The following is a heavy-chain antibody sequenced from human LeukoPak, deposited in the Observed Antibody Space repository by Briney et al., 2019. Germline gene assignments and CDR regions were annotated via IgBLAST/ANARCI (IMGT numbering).Heavy chain of an antibody. V-gene: IGHV3-9*01. CDR2: ISWNSGSI. D-gene: IGHD3-3*01. Sequence: GRSLRLSCAASGFTFDDYAMHWVRQAPGKGLEWVSGISWNSGSIGYADSVKGRFTISRDNAKNSLYLQMNSLRAEDTAVYYCARGSKREYDFWSVEGYFDYWGQGTLVTVSS. CDR1: GFTFDDYA. CDR3: ARGSKREYDFWSVEGYFDY. J-gene: IGHJ4*02.